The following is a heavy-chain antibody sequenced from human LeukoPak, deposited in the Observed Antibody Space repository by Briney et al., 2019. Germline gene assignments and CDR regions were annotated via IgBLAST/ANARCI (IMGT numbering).Heavy chain of an antibody. V-gene: IGHV4-59*08. D-gene: IGHD3-10*01. CDR3: ASVPPITMVRGVTNRYYYYYGMDV. CDR1: GGSISSYY. CDR2: IYYSGST. J-gene: IGHJ6*02. Sequence: KPSETLSLTCTVSGGSISSYYWSWIRQPPGKGLEWIGYIYYSGSTNYNPSLKSRVTISVDTSKNQFSLKLSSVTAADTAVYYCASVPPITMVRGVTNRYYYYYGMDVWGQGTTVTVSS.